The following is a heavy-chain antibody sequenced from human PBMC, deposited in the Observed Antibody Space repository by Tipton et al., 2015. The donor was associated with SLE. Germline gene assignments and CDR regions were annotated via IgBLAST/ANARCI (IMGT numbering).Heavy chain of an antibody. V-gene: IGHV3-23*01. J-gene: IGHJ4*02. CDR2: ISGSGGST. Sequence: SLRLSCAASGFTFRSYAMTWVRQAPGKGLDWVSGISGSGGSTYYADSVKGRFTISRDNYQNSLYLQMNSLRAEDTAIYYCATDQYSYGTKYYLDSWGQGTLVTVSS. D-gene: IGHD5-18*01. CDR3: ATDQYSYGTKYYLDS. CDR1: GFTFRSYA.